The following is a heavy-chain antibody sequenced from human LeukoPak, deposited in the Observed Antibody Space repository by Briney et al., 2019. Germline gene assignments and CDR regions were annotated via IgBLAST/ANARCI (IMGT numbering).Heavy chain of an antibody. V-gene: IGHV3-73*01. D-gene: IGHD3-10*01. CDR1: GFTFSDSA. CDR3: TTLGDY. Sequence: GKSLRLSCAASGFTFSDSAIHWVRQASGRGLEWVGRIRSKPNSYATSYSGTVKGRFTISRDDAKNMAFLQMDSLKTEDTAVYYCTTLGDYWGQGTLVTVSS. J-gene: IGHJ4*02. CDR2: IRSKPNSYAT.